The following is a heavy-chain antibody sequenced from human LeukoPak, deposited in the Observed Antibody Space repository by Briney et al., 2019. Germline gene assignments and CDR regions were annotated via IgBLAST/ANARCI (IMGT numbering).Heavy chain of an antibody. D-gene: IGHD3-16*02. CDR3: ARGSRSSSYTRDYYYYGMDV. V-gene: IGHV4-34*01. J-gene: IGHJ6*02. CDR1: GGSFSGYY. Sequence: PSETLSLTCAVYGGSFSGYYWSWIRQPPGKGLEWIGEINHSGSTNYNPSLKSRVTISVDTSKNQFSLKLSSVTAADTAVYYCARGSRSSSYTRDYYYYGMDVWGQGTTVTVSS. CDR2: INHSGST.